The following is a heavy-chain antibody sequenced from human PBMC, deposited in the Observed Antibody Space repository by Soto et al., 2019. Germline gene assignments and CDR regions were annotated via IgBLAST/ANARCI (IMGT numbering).Heavy chain of an antibody. V-gene: IGHV1-46*01. CDR3: ARDDPNGDAFDI. J-gene: IGHJ3*02. Sequence: ASVKVSCKASGHAFTSYGISWVRQAPGQGLEWMGIISASGGSTSYAQKFQGRVTMTRDTSTSTVYMELSSLRSEDTAVYYCARDDPNGDAFDIWGQGTMVTVSS. CDR1: GHAFTSYG. CDR2: ISASGGST.